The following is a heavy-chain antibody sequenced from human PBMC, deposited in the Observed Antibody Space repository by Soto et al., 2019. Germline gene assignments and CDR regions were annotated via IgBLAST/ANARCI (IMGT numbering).Heavy chain of an antibody. Sequence: QLQLQESGSGLVKPSQTLSLTCAVSGASVDSGGYSWSWIRQPPGKGLEWIGYIYHGVSTDYNPSFKSRVTISVDSSKNLFSLSLSSVTAADTAVYFCVRSGCSSTACHTDWFDPWGPGTLVTVSS. CDR3: VRSGCSSTACHTDWFDP. V-gene: IGHV4-30-2*01. CDR1: GASVDSGGYS. CDR2: IYHGVST. J-gene: IGHJ5*02. D-gene: IGHD2-2*01.